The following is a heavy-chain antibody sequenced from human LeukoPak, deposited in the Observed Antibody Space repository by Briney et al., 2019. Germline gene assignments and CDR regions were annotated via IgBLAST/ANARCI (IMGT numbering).Heavy chain of an antibody. Sequence: GGSLRLSCAASGFTFSNAMSWVRQAPGKGLEWVSAISGSGGRTFYADSVKGRFTISRDNSKNTLYLQMNSLRSEDTAVYYCARAQYSGSYFDYWGQGTLVTVSS. D-gene: IGHD1-26*01. CDR3: ARAQYSGSYFDY. CDR1: GFTFSNA. V-gene: IGHV3-23*01. CDR2: ISGSGGRT. J-gene: IGHJ4*02.